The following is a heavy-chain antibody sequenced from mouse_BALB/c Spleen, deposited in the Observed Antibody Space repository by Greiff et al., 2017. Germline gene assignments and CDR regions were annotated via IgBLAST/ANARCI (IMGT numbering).Heavy chain of an antibody. Sequence: QVQLKQSGAELMKPGASVKISCKATGYTFSSYWIEWVKQRPGHGLEWIGEILPGSGSTNYNEKFKGKATFTADTSSNTAYMQLSSLTSEDSAVYYCAREGDGNYFAYWGQGTLVTVSA. V-gene: IGHV1-9*01. CDR1: GYTFSSYW. CDR3: AREGDGNYFAY. CDR2: ILPGSGST. D-gene: IGHD2-1*01. J-gene: IGHJ3*01.